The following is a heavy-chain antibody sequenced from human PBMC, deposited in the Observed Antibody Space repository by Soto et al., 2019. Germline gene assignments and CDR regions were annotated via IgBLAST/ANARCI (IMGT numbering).Heavy chain of an antibody. V-gene: IGHV4-34*01. Sequence: PSETLSLTCAVYGGSFSGYHWSWIRQPPGKGLEWIGEINHNGNTNYNPSLKSRVTMSIDTSMNYFSLRLRSVTAADTGVYYCAREPFEVTWGQGTLVTVSS. CDR1: GGSFSGYH. J-gene: IGHJ5*02. CDR3: AREPFEVT. CDR2: INHNGNT. D-gene: IGHD3-3*01.